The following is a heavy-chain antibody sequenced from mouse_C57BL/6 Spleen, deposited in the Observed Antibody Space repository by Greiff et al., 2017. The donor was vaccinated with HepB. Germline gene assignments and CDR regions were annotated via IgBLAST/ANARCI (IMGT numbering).Heavy chain of an antibody. V-gene: IGHV2-5*01. Sequence: VQLQESGPGLVQPSQSLSITCTVPGFSLTSYGVHWVRQSPGKGLEWLGVIWRGGSTDYNAAFMSRLRITKDNSKSQVFFKMNSLQADDTAIYYCAKNYYGSSWGYFDVWGTGTTVTVSS. J-gene: IGHJ1*03. CDR1: GFSLTSYG. D-gene: IGHD1-1*01. CDR3: AKNYYGSSWGYFDV. CDR2: IWRGGST.